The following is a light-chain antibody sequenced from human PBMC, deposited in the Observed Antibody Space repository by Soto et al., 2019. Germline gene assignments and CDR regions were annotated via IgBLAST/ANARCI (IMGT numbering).Light chain of an antibody. CDR2: GAT. V-gene: IGKV3-15*01. J-gene: IGKJ2*01. CDR3: QHYNNWPPYT. Sequence: EIVLTQSPGTLSLSPGERATLSCRASQSVNTNLAWYQQRPGQAPRRLIYGATTRSSGIPARFSGSGSGTEFTLTISSLQSEDFAVYYCQHYNNWPPYTFGQGTRLEIK. CDR1: QSVNTN.